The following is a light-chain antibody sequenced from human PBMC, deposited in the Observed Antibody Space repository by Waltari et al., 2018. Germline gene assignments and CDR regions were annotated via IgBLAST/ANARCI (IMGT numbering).Light chain of an antibody. V-gene: IGKV4-1*01. CDR2: WAS. CDR3: QESYSTLYT. CDR1: QSVLYSSNNKNY. Sequence: DIVMTQSPDSLAVSLGERAIINCKSSQSVLYSSNNKNYLAWYQQKPGQPPKLLIYWASTRELGVPDRFSGSGSGTDFTLTINSLQAEDIATFSCQESYSTLYTFGQGTKVEIK. J-gene: IGKJ2*01.